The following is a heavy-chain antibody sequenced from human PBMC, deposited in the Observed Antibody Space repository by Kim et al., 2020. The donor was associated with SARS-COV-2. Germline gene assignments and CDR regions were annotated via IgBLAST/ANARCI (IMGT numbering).Heavy chain of an antibody. V-gene: IGHV4-34*01. D-gene: IGHD4-17*01. CDR3: ARGRGGTTVVTLGLCYYYYYVMDV. Sequence: SETLSLTCAVYGGSFSGYYWSWIRQPPGKGLEWIGEINHSGSTNYNPSLKSRVTISVDTSKNQFSLKLSSVTAADTAVYYCARGRGGTTVVTLGLCYYYYYVMDVWGQGTAVTVTS. CDR2: INHSGST. CDR1: GGSFSGYY. J-gene: IGHJ6*02.